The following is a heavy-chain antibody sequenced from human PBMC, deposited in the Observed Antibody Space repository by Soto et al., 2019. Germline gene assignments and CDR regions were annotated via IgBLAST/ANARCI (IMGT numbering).Heavy chain of an antibody. CDR3: AREEYGGNSGAFDI. CDR1: GFTVSSNY. D-gene: IGHD2-21*02. V-gene: IGHV3-53*01. CDR2: IYPAGST. Sequence: GGSLRLSCAASGFTVSSNYMSWVRQAPGKGLEWVSIIYPAGSTYYADSVQGRFTISRDNSKNTLYLQMNSLRAEDTAVYYCAREEYGGNSGAFDIWGQGTMVTVSS. J-gene: IGHJ3*02.